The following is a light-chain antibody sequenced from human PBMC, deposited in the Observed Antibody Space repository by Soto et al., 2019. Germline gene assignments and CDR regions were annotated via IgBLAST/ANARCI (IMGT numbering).Light chain of an antibody. CDR2: GAS. V-gene: IGKV3-20*01. CDR3: QQYGSSPWT. J-gene: IGKJ1*01. CDR1: QSVSSSY. Sequence: EIVLTQSPGALSLSPGERATLSCRASQSVSSSYLAWYQQKPGQAPRLLIYGASSRAIGIQDRFSGSGSGTVFTLTISRLEPEDFAVYYCQQYGSSPWTFGQGTKVDIK.